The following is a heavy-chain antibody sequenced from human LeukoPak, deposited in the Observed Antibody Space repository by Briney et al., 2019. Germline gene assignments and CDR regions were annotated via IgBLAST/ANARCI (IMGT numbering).Heavy chain of an antibody. CDR2: IRYDGSNK. CDR1: GFTFSSYS. V-gene: IGHV3-30*02. Sequence: SGGSLRLSCAASGFTFSSYSMNWVRQAPGKGLEWVAFIRYDGSNKYYADSVKGRFTISRDNSKNTLYLQMNSLRAEDTAVYYCAKGIVGATTFDYWGQGTLVTVSS. CDR3: AKGIVGATTFDY. D-gene: IGHD1-26*01. J-gene: IGHJ4*02.